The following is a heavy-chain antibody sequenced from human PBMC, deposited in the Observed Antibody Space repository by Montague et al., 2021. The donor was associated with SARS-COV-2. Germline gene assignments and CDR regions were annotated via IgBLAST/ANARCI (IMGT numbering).Heavy chain of an antibody. V-gene: IGHV6-1*01. CDR1: GDSVSRQSVA. CDR3: ASSGITLTGLDAFDI. D-gene: IGHD3-9*01. CDR2: TYYRSKWDS. J-gene: IGHJ3*02. Sequence: CAISGDSVSRQSVAWNWITQSPSRGLEWLGRTYYRSKWDSDYAESVKRRLVITPDTSKNQVSLQLNSVIPEDTAVYFCASSGITLTGLDAFDIWGQGTMVTVSS.